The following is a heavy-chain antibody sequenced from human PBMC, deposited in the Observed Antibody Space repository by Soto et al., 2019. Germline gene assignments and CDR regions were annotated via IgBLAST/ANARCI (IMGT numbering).Heavy chain of an antibody. J-gene: IGHJ4*02. D-gene: IGHD3-10*01. CDR3: ARDRGYYGSGSSQDFDY. Sequence: NYAQKLQGRVTMTTDTSTSTAYMELRSLRSDDTAVYYCARDRGYYGSGSSQDFDYWGQGTLVTVSS. V-gene: IGHV1-18*01.